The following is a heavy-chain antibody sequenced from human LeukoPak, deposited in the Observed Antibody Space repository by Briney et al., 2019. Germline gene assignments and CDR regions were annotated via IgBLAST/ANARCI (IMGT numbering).Heavy chain of an antibody. J-gene: IGHJ4*02. D-gene: IGHD2-15*01. CDR3: ARTPVVAAQDFDY. V-gene: IGHV6-1*01. Sequence: QTLSLPCAISGDRVSINSAACNWTRQSPSRGLEWPGRTYYRSKWYNDYAVSVKSRITINPDTSKNQFSLQLNSVTPEDTAVYYCARTPVVAAQDFDYWGQGTLVTVSS. CDR1: GDRVSINSAA. CDR2: TYYRSKWYN.